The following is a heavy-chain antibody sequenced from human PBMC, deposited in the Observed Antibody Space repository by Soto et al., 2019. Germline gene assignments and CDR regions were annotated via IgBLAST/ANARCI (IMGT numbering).Heavy chain of an antibody. CDR3: AREGGSGYKRGYNWFDP. J-gene: IGHJ5*02. CDR2: ISAYNGNT. V-gene: IGHV1-18*01. D-gene: IGHD3-22*01. CDR1: GYTFTSYG. Sequence: ASVKVSCKASGYTFTSYGISWVRQAPGQGLEWMGWISAYNGNTNYAQKFQGRVTMTTDTSTSTVYMELTSLTSEDTAVYYCAREGGSGYKRGYNWFDPWGQGTLVTVSS.